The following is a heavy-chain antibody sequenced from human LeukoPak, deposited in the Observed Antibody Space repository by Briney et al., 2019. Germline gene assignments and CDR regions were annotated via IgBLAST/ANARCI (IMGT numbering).Heavy chain of an antibody. D-gene: IGHD2-2*01. CDR2: IYPGDSDT. J-gene: IGHJ4*02. Sequence: GESLKISCKGSGYSFTSYWIGWVRQMPGKGLEWMGIIYPGDSDTRYSPSFQGQVTISADKSISTAYLQWSSLKASDTAMYYCARQGCSNTSCYLSPDYWGQGTLVTVSS. V-gene: IGHV5-51*01. CDR3: ARQGCSNTSCYLSPDY. CDR1: GYSFTSYW.